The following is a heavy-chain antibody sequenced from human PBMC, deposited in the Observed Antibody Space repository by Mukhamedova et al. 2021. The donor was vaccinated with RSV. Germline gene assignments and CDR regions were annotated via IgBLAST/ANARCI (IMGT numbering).Heavy chain of an antibody. D-gene: IGHD1-1*01. J-gene: IGHJ4*02. V-gene: IGHV4-4*02. CDR1: NW. CDR2: VYHSGRT. Sequence: NWWNWVRQPPGKGLEWIGEVYHSGRTNYNTSLKSRLTISVDTSRNQFSLKLSSVTAADTAVYYCARAGSYNLDYWGQGTLVTVSS. CDR3: ARAGSYNLDY.